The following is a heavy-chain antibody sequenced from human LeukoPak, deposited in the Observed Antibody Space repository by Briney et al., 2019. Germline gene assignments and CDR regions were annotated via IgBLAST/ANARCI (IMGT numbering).Heavy chain of an antibody. CDR3: AREKTAYYYDRSGFSEGAFDV. J-gene: IGHJ3*01. V-gene: IGHV4-31*03. D-gene: IGHD3-22*01. Sequence: PSETLSRTCTVSGGSISSGGEYWSWIRHLPEKGLEWIGYVYYSGSTYYNPSLESRITMSVDTSENQFSLKLTSVTAADTAVYYCAREKTAYYYDRSGFSEGAFDVWGQGTMVTVSS. CDR2: VYYSGST. CDR1: GGSISSGGEY.